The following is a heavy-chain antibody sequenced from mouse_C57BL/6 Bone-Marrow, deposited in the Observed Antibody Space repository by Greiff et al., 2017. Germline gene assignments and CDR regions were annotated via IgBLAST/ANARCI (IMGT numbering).Heavy chain of an antibody. Sequence: QVQLQQPGAELVKPGASVKLSCKASGYTFTSYWITWVQQRPGQGLEWIGDIFPTSGRTNYNEKFKSKAILTVDTSSNTAYMQLSSLTSEDSAVLYCAGSGALGRSFDYGGQGTTLTVSS. CDR3: AGSGALGRSFDY. CDR1: GYTFTSYW. CDR2: IFPTSGRT. D-gene: IGHD4-1*01. V-gene: IGHV1-55*01. J-gene: IGHJ2*01.